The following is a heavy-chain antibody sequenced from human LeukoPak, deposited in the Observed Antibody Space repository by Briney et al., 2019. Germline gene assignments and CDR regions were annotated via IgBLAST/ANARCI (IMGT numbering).Heavy chain of an antibody. Sequence: GGSLRLSCEVSGFTFGNSAMSWVRQAPGRGLEWISGISASGHYTYTADSLKGRFTISRDNSKNTLYLQMNSLRAEDTALYYCAKDGSWGDYYFYFYIDVWGKGTTVTVSS. V-gene: IGHV3-23*01. CDR1: GFTFGNSA. CDR2: ISASGHYT. D-gene: IGHD3-16*01. J-gene: IGHJ6*03. CDR3: AKDGSWGDYYFYFYIDV.